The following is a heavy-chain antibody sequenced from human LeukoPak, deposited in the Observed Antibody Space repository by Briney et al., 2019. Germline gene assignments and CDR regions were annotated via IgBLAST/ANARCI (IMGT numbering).Heavy chain of an antibody. V-gene: IGHV3-7*05. CDR2: IKEDGSEE. J-gene: IGHJ6*02. Sequence: GGSLRLSCTASGFTFSTHWMSWVRQTPEKGLEWVANIKEDGSEEVYVDSVKGRFTISRDNAKSSLYLQMNSLRTEDTAVYYCARDPYSRSWSYGMDVWGQGTTVTVSS. CDR1: GFTFSTHW. CDR3: ARDPYSRSWSYGMDV. D-gene: IGHD6-13*01.